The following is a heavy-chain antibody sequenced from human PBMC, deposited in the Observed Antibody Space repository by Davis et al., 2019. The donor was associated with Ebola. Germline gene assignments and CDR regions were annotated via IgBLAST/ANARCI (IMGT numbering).Heavy chain of an antibody. CDR1: SGSFSGYY. Sequence: PSETLSLTCAVYSGSFSGYYWIWIRQPPGKGLEWIGEINHSGSTNYNPSLKSRVTISVDTSKNQFSLELSSVTAADTAVYYCARGGSYRPYFFDFWGQGTLVTVSS. CDR3: ARGGSYRPYFFDF. CDR2: INHSGST. J-gene: IGHJ4*02. D-gene: IGHD3-16*02. V-gene: IGHV4-34*01.